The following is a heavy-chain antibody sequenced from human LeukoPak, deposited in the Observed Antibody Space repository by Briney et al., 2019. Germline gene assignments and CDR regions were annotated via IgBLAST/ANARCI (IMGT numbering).Heavy chain of an antibody. D-gene: IGHD2-15*01. Sequence: GGSLRLSCAASGFTFSTYGMHWVRQAPGKGLEWVAFMHYDGNIKYYADSVKGRFTISRDTSKKTLYLQMNSLRVEDTAAYYCAKDACSGGTCYGGWYCDLWGRGTLVTVSS. V-gene: IGHV3-30*02. CDR2: MHYDGNIK. J-gene: IGHJ2*01. CDR1: GFTFSTYG. CDR3: AKDACSGGTCYGGWYCDL.